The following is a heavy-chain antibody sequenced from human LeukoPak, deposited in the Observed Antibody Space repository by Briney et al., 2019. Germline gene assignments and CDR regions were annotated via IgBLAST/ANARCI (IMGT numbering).Heavy chain of an antibody. D-gene: IGHD1-26*01. CDR1: GYTFTCYY. CDR3: ARVRVAWELLHSFGY. Sequence: ASVKVSFKASGYTFTCYYMHWVRHAPAQGLELVGWINPNSGGTNYAQKVQGRVTMTRDTSISTAYMELSRLRSDDTAVYYCARVRVAWELLHSFGYWGQGTLVTVSS. V-gene: IGHV1-2*02. CDR2: INPNSGGT. J-gene: IGHJ4*02.